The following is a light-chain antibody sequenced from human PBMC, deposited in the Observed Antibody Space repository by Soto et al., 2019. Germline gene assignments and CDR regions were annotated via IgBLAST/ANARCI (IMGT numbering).Light chain of an antibody. Sequence: EIVLTQSPATLSLSPGERATLSCRASQSVRSVLAWYQQKPGQAPRLLIYDASNRATGIPARFSGSGSGTDFTLTISSLEPEGFAVYYCQQRSSWPLTFGGGTKVEIK. CDR3: QQRSSWPLT. CDR2: DAS. J-gene: IGKJ4*01. CDR1: QSVRSV. V-gene: IGKV3-11*01.